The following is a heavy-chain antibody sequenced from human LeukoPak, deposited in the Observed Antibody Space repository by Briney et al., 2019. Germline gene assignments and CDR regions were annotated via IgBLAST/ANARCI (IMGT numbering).Heavy chain of an antibody. CDR2: ISSSSSYI. Sequence: GGSLRLSCAASGFTFSSYSMNWVRQAPGKGLEWVSSISSSSSYIYYADSVKGRFTISRDNAKNSLYLQMNSLRAEDTAVYYCARDPTRVMAVIVTYYMDVWGKGTTVTVSS. J-gene: IGHJ6*03. CDR1: GFTFSSYS. CDR3: ARDPTRVMAVIVTYYMDV. D-gene: IGHD3-22*01. V-gene: IGHV3-21*01.